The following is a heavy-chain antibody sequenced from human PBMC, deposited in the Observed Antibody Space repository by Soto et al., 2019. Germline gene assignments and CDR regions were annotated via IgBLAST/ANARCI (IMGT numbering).Heavy chain of an antibody. D-gene: IGHD1-26*01. CDR3: ARRSRSGSYYSYWFDP. CDR2: IYYSGST. CDR1: GGPISSSSYY. J-gene: IGHJ5*02. V-gene: IGHV4-39*01. Sequence: SETLSLTCTVSGGPISSSSYYWGWIRQPPGKGLEWIGSIYYSGSTYYNPSLKSRVTISVDTSKNQFSLKLSSVTAADTAVYYCARRSRSGSYYSYWFDPWGQGTLVTVSS.